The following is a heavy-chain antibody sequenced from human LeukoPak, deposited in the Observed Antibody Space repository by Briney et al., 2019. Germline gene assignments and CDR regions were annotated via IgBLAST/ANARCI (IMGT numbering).Heavy chain of an antibody. Sequence: PGRSLRLSCAASGFTFSSYGMHWVRQAPGKGLEWVAVIWYDGSNKYYADSVKGRFTISRDNSKNTLYLQMNSLRAEDTAVYYCARRRLRFLEYREFDYWGRGTLVTVSS. D-gene: IGHD3-3*01. CDR2: IWYDGSNK. CDR3: ARRRLRFLEYREFDY. J-gene: IGHJ4*02. V-gene: IGHV3-33*01. CDR1: GFTFSSYG.